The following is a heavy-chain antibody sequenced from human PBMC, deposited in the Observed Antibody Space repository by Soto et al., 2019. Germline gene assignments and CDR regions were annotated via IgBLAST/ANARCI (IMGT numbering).Heavy chain of an antibody. V-gene: IGHV3-74*01. J-gene: IGHJ6*02. CDR3: GRAVQTYYRVDV. Sequence: EEQLVESGAGLVQPGGSLRVSCAASGFTFSNYWMHWVRQVPGKGLVWVSRVNFDRRNTNYAISVKGRFTISRDNPRNTLYLQLNSLTAEDTSVYYCGRAVQTYYRVDVWGQGATATGSS. D-gene: IGHD3-10*01. CDR2: VNFDRRNT. CDR1: GFTFSNYW.